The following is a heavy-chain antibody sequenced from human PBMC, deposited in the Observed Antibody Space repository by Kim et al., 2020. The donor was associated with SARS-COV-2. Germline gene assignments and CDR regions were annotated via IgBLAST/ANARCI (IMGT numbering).Heavy chain of an antibody. CDR2: IWHDGSNK. CDR1: GFTFSSYG. V-gene: IGHV3-33*01. Sequence: GGSLRLSCAASGFTFSSYGMHWVRQAPGKGLEWVAVIWHDGSNKYYADSVKGRFTISRDNSKNTLYLQMNSLRAEDTAVYYCARDEGSGSYGTTFDIWGPGTTVAVSS. J-gene: IGHJ3*02. CDR3: ARDEGSGSYGTTFDI. D-gene: IGHD1-26*01.